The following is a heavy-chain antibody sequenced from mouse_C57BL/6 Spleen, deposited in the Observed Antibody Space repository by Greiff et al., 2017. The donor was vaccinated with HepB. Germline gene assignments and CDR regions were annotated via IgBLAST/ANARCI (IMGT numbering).Heavy chain of an antibody. Sequence: QVHVKQSGAELVRPGSSVKLSCKASGYTFTSYWMHWVKQRPIQGLEWIGNIDPSDSETHYTQKFKDKATLTVDKSSSTAYMQLSSLTSEDSAVYYCASRTFDYWGQGTTLTVSS. CDR2: IDPSDSET. CDR3: ASRTFDY. CDR1: GYTFTSYW. J-gene: IGHJ2*01. V-gene: IGHV1-52*01.